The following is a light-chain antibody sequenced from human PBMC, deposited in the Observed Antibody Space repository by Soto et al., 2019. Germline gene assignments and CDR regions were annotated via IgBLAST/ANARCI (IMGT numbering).Light chain of an antibody. CDR1: QSVSSK. J-gene: IGKJ1*01. CDR2: GAS. V-gene: IGKV3-15*01. CDR3: QQYNTWPGT. Sequence: EIVLTQSPGTLSVSPGERATLSCRASQSVSSKLAWYQQKPGQAPRLLFYGASTGATGIPARFSGSGSETEFTLSISSLQSEDFAVYYCQQYNTWPGTFGQGTNVDIK.